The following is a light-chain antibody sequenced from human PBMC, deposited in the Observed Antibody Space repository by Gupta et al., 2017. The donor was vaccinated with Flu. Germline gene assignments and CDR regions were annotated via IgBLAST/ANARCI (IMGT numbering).Light chain of an antibody. Sequence: QSALTQPASVSGSPGQSITISCTGSSSDIGGFNLVSWYQLHPDKAPKLVIFEAYKRPSGVSNRFSGSKSGNTASLTISGLQAEDDGDYFCCSYAGSSTLIFGGGTKLTVL. J-gene: IGLJ2*01. CDR1: SSDIGGFNL. CDR3: CSYAGSSTLI. CDR2: EAY. V-gene: IGLV2-23*01.